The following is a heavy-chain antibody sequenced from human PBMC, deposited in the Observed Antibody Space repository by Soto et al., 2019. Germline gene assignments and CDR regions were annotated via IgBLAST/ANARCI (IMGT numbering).Heavy chain of an antibody. J-gene: IGHJ2*01. V-gene: IGHV4-61*08. Sequence: QVQLQESGPGLVKPSETLSLTCTVSGGSVSSAGYYWSWIRQPPGKGLEWIGYLYYTGSTNYNPSLQRRVTISVDTSKNQFSLKLSSVTAADTAVYYCARARYFDLWGRGTLVTVSS. CDR1: GGSVSSAGYY. CDR2: LYYTGST. CDR3: ARARYFDL.